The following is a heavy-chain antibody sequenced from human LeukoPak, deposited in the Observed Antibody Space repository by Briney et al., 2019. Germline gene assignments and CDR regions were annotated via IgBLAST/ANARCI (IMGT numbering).Heavy chain of an antibody. CDR2: IYTSGST. J-gene: IGHJ3*02. D-gene: IGHD2-2*01. V-gene: IGHV4-4*07. CDR3: ARDYVVVVPAAMNAFGI. CDR1: GGSISSYY. Sequence: SETLSLTCTVSGGSISSYYWSWIRQPAGKGLEWIGRIYTSGSTNYNPSLKSRVTMSVDTSKNQFSLKLSSVTAADTAVYYCARDYVVVVPAAMNAFGIWGQGTMVTVSS.